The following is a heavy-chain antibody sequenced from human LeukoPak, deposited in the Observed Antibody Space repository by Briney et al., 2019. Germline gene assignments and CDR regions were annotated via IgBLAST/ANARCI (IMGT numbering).Heavy chain of an antibody. CDR1: GGSISSDC. J-gene: IGHJ4*02. CDR3: ASSFYYDSRDY. D-gene: IGHD3-22*01. V-gene: IGHV4-59*12. CDR2: IYYSGST. Sequence: SETLSLTRTVSGGSISSDCWSWIRQPPGKGLEWIGYIYYSGSTKYNPSLKSRVSISIDTSKKKLSLRLTSVTAADSAVYYCASSFYYDSRDYWGQGTLVTVSS.